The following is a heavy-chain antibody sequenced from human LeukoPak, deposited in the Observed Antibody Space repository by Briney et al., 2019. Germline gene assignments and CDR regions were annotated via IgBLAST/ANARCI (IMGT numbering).Heavy chain of an antibody. D-gene: IGHD6-19*01. CDR3: AKDPWNGSGWYSYYYYYMDV. V-gene: IGHV3-30*02. J-gene: IGHJ6*03. Sequence: GGSLRLSCAASGFTFSSYGMHWVRQAPGKGLEWVAFIRYDGSNKYYADSVKGRFTISRDNSKNTLYLQMNSLRAEDTAVYYCAKDPWNGSGWYSYYYYYMDVWGKGTTVTISS. CDR1: GFTFSSYG. CDR2: IRYDGSNK.